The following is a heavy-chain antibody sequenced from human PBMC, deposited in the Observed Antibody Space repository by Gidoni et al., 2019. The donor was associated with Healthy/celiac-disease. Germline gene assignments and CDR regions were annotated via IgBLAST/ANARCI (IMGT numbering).Heavy chain of an antibody. CDR2: IYSGGST. CDR1: GFTVGSNY. J-gene: IGHJ4*02. V-gene: IGHV3-53*02. D-gene: IGHD6-19*01. CDR3: ARDGYSSGWYDRGGYEY. Sequence: EVQLVETGGGLIQPGGDLRLSCAASGFTVGSNYMSWVRQAPGKGLEWVSVIYSGGSTYYADSVKGRFTISRDNSKNTLYLQMNSLRAEDTAVYYCARDGYSSGWYDRGGYEYWGQGTLVTVSS.